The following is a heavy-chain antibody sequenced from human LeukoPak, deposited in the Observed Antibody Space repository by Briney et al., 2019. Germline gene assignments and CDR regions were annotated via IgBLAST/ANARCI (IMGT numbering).Heavy chain of an antibody. Sequence: PGGSLRLSCAASGFTFSSYAMSWVRQAPGKGLEWVSAISGSGGSTYYADSVKGRFTISRDNSKNTLYLQMNSLRAEDTAVYCCAKVRYSSSWYRWFDPWGQGTLVTVSS. CDR3: AKVRYSSSWYRWFDP. J-gene: IGHJ5*02. D-gene: IGHD6-13*01. CDR2: ISGSGGST. V-gene: IGHV3-23*01. CDR1: GFTFSSYA.